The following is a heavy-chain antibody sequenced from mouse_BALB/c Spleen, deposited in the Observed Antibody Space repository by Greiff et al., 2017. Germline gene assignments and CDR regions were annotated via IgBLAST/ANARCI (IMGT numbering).Heavy chain of an antibody. CDR1: GYTFTSYW. CDR2: INPSNGRT. V-gene: IGHV1S81*02. J-gene: IGHJ3*01. D-gene: IGHD3-1*01. CDR3: ARDRGGDQGAWFAY. Sequence: QVQLQQPGAELVKPGASVKLSCKASGYTFTSYWMHWVKQRPGQGLEWIGEINPSNGRTNYNEKFKSKATLTVDKSSSTAYMQLSSLTSEDSAVYYCARDRGGDQGAWFAYWGQGTLVTVSA.